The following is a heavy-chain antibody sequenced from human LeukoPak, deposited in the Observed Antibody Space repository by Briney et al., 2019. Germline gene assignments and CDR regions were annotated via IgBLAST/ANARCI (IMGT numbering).Heavy chain of an antibody. CDR1: GFTFGDYA. D-gene: IGHD3-3*01. CDR3: TREGHTQYYDFWSGYYSYFDY. J-gene: IGHJ4*02. CDR2: IGSKAYGGTT. Sequence: PGGSLRLSCTASGFTFGDYAMSWVRQAPGKGLEWVGFIGSKAYGGTTEYAASVKGRFTISRDDSKSIAYLQMNSLKTEDTAVYYCTREGHTQYYDFWSGYYSYFDYWGQGTLVTVSS. V-gene: IGHV3-49*04.